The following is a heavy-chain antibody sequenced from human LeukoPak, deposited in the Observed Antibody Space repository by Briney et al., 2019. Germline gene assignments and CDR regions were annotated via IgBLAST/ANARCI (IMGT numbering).Heavy chain of an antibody. CDR2: INPNSGGA. D-gene: IGHD4-17*01. Sequence: ASVKVSCKASGYTFTDYYVHWVRQAPGQGLEWMGWINPNSGGANYARKFQGRVTMTRDTSISTAYMEVSRLRSDDTAVYYCARGLGTATTLNYYVADWGQGTLVTVSS. J-gene: IGHJ4*02. V-gene: IGHV1-2*02. CDR3: ARGLGTATTLNYYVAD. CDR1: GYTFTDYY.